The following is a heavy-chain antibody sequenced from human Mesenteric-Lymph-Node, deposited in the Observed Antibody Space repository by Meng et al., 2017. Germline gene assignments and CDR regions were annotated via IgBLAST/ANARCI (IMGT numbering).Heavy chain of an antibody. V-gene: IGHV4-59*01. D-gene: IGHD1-1*01. Sequence: SETLSLTCIVSGGSINGYYWSWIRQSPGKRLEWIGYVHSSESPGYNPSLASRVTMSVDTSENQFSLKLSSVTAADTGIYFCARGSTNNWRLDYWGQGTLVTVSS. J-gene: IGHJ4*02. CDR3: ARGSTNNWRLDY. CDR2: VHSSESP. CDR1: GGSINGYY.